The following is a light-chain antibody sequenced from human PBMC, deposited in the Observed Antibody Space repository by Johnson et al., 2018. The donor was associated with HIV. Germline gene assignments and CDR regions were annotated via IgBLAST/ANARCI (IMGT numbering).Light chain of an antibody. CDR2: ENN. Sequence: QSVLTQPPSVSAAPGQKVTISCSGSSSNIGSNYVSWYQQLPGTAPKLLIYENNKRPSGIPDRFSGSKSGTSDTLGIAGLQTGDEADYYCGTWDTSLSGGGFFVTRTTVTVL. CDR3: GTWDTSLSGGGF. CDR1: SSNIGSNY. V-gene: IGLV1-51*02. J-gene: IGLJ1*01.